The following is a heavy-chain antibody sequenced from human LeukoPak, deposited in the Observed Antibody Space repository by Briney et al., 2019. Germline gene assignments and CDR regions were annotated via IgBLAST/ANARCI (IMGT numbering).Heavy chain of an antibody. CDR1: GGTFSSYT. D-gene: IGHD3/OR15-3a*01. CDR3: ASGTGGMVYDY. CDR2: IILILGIA. V-gene: IGHV1-69*02. J-gene: IGHJ4*02. Sequence: VAAVKVSCKASGGTFSSYTISWVRQAPGQGREWMGRIILILGIANYAQKFQGRVTITADKSTSTAYMELSSLRSEDTAVYYCASGTGGMVYDYWGQGTLVTVSS.